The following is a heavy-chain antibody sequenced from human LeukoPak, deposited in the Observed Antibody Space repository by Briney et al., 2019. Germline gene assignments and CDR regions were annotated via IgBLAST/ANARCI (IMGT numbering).Heavy chain of an antibody. CDR3: AREVYSPYYFDY. CDR2: IYHSGST. Sequence: SETLSLTCTVSGGSISTYYWNWIRQPPGKGLEWIGYIYHSGSTNYNPSLQSRVTISVDTSKNQFSLNLNSVTAADTAVYYCAREVYSPYYFDYWGQGTLVTVSS. V-gene: IGHV4-59*01. J-gene: IGHJ4*02. D-gene: IGHD6-13*01. CDR1: GGSISTYY.